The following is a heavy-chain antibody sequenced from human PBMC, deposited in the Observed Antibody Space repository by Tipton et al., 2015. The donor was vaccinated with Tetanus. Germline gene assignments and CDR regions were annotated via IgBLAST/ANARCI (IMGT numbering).Heavy chain of an antibody. D-gene: IGHD3-3*01. Sequence: TLSLTCTVSGGSISSYYWSWIRQPPGKGLEWIGYIYYSGSTNYNPSLKSRVTISVDTSKNQFSLKLSSVTAADTAVYYCAREPWSRSYAAFDIWGQGTMVTVSS. CDR2: IYYSGST. CDR3: AREPWSRSYAAFDI. CDR1: GGSISSYY. J-gene: IGHJ3*02. V-gene: IGHV4-59*01.